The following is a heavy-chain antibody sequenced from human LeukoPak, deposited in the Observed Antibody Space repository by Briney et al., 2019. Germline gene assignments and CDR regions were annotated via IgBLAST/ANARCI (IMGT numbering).Heavy chain of an antibody. V-gene: IGHV4-39*01. Sequence: PSETLSLTCTVSGGSISSSSYYWGWIRQPPGKGLEWIGSIYYSGSTYYNPSLKSRVTISVDTSKNQFSLKLSSVTAADTAVYYCARRQQQLPQGGDYWGQGTLVTVSS. CDR1: GGSISSSSYY. D-gene: IGHD6-13*01. CDR3: ARRQQQLPQGGDY. J-gene: IGHJ4*02. CDR2: IYYSGST.